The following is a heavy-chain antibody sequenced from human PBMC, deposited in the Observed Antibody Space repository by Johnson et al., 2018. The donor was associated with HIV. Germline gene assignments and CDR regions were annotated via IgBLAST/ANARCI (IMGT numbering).Heavy chain of an antibody. V-gene: IGHV3-30*04. CDR2: ISSDESYK. D-gene: IGHD1-26*01. CDR1: GITFNRFP. Sequence: QVQLVESGGGVVQPGRSLRLSCTASGITFNRFPMNWVRQAPGMGLEWVAVISSDESYKHYGASVKGRFTVSKDSSKSTLFLQMNSLRPDDTAVYYCVREGAPSGRDFGAFDIWGQGTVVTVSS. J-gene: IGHJ3*02. CDR3: VREGAPSGRDFGAFDI.